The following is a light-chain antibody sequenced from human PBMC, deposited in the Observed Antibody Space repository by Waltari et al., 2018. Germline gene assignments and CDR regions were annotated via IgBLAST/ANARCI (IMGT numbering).Light chain of an antibody. V-gene: IGLV6-57*04. J-gene: IGLJ3*02. CDR2: END. CDR3: QSYDGGIWV. Sequence: FMLTQPHSVSESPGKTVTISCTRNSGSIGRNYVHWYHQRPGGAPTIVIFENDQRPSGVPVRFSGSIARASNSASLTLSGLEIEDEGDYYWQSYDGGIWVFGGGTRLTVL. CDR1: SGSIGRNY.